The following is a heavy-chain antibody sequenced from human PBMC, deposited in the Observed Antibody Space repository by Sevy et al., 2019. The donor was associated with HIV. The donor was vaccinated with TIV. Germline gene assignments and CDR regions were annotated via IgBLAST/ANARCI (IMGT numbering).Heavy chain of an antibody. CDR1: GYTFTTYP. D-gene: IGHD3-22*01. J-gene: IGHJ4*02. V-gene: IGHV1-18*01. CDR3: ARDSDGSGHYYVDYFDY. Sequence: ASVKVSCKASGYTFTTYPIGWVRQAPGQGLEWMGWISTYSGETRDAQKFQGRATMTTDTSTSTAYLELRSLRSDDTAVYYCARDSDGSGHYYVDYFDYWGQGTLVTVSS. CDR2: ISTYSGET.